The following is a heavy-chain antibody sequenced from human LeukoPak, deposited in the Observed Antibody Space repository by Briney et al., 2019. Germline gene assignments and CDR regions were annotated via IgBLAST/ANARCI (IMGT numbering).Heavy chain of an antibody. V-gene: IGHV3-53*01. D-gene: IGHD4-11*01. Sequence: GGSLRLSCAASGFTVSSNYMSWVRQAPGKGLEWVSIIYNGGTTNYADSVKGRFTISRDIAKSSLYLQMDSLRAEDTAVYYCARDPHSLDHWGQGTLVTV. CDR3: ARDPHSLDH. J-gene: IGHJ4*02. CDR1: GFTVSSNY. CDR2: IYNGGTT.